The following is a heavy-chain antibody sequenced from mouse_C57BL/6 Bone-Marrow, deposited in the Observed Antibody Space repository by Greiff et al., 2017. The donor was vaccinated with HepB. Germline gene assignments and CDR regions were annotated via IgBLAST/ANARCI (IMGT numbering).Heavy chain of an antibody. CDR1: GYSITSGYY. V-gene: IGHV3-6*01. D-gene: IGHD3-2*02. CDR3: AKDSSGYVGDYAMDY. Sequence: DVQLQESGPGLVKPSQSLSLTCSVTGYSITSGYYWNWIRQFPGNKLEWMGYISYDGSNNYNPSLKNRISITRDTSKNQFFLKLNSVTTEDTATYYCAKDSSGYVGDYAMDYWGQGTSVTVSS. CDR2: ISYDGSN. J-gene: IGHJ4*01.